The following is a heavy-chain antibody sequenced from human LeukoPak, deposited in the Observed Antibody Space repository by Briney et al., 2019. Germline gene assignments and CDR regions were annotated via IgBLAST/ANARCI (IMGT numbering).Heavy chain of an antibody. CDR2: INHSGST. D-gene: IGHD2-15*01. J-gene: IGHJ4*02. Sequence: SETLSLTCAVYGGSFSGYYWSWLRQPPGKGLEWIGEINHSGSTNYNPSLKSRVTISVDTSKNQFSLKLSSVTAADTAVYYCARGWSYSGGSCYYFDYWGQGTLVTVSS. V-gene: IGHV4-34*01. CDR1: GGSFSGYY. CDR3: ARGWSYSGGSCYYFDY.